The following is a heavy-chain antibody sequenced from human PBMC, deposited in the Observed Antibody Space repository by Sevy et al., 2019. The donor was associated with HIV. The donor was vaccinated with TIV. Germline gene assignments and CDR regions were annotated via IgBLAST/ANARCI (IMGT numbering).Heavy chain of an antibody. D-gene: IGHD2-8*01. CDR1: GFAFYEYS. V-gene: IGHV3-23*01. Sequence: GGSLRLSCAASGFAFYEYSMSWIRQAPGKGLEWVATLYFGCGKINYADSVKGRFTMSRDNSKNSFYLQMDNLRVEDTALYYCAGEGCSRPHDYWGQGTRVTVSS. CDR3: AGEGCSRPHDY. CDR2: LYFGCGKI. J-gene: IGHJ4*02.